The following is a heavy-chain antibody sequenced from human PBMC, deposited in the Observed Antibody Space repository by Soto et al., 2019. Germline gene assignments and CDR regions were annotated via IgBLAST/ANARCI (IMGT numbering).Heavy chain of an antibody. CDR2: ILPIFGTA. V-gene: IGHV1-69*13. CDR1: GGSKSSYA. Sequence: ASAELTCKESGGSKSSYAIRWVRQEKGQGLEWMGGILPIFGTANYAQKFQRRVTITADESTSPAYMELSSLRSEDTAVYYCARQYCSGGSCYSLRWVYFDYWRQRTLVTVSS. CDR3: ARQYCSGGSCYSLRWVYFDY. J-gene: IGHJ4*02. D-gene: IGHD2-15*01.